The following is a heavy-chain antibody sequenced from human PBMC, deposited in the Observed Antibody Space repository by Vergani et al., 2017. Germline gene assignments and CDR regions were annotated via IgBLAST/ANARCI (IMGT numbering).Heavy chain of an antibody. Sequence: QVQLVQSGAEVKKPGASVKVSCKASGYTFTGYYMHWVRQAPGQGLEWMGWINPNSGGTNYAQKFQGRVTMTRDTSISTAYMELSRLRSDDTAVYYCARGPTLGYWSSTSCDAGGCSSSWGPVDYWGQGTLVTVSS. V-gene: IGHV1-2*02. CDR3: ARGPTLGYWSSTSCDAGGCSSSWGPVDY. CDR2: INPNSGGT. D-gene: IGHD2-2*01. CDR1: GYTFTGYY. J-gene: IGHJ4*02.